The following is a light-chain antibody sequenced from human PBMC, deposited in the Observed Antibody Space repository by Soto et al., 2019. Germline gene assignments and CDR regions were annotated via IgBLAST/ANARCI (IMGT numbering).Light chain of an antibody. CDR3: QKYDILLLS. CDR2: DAS. J-gene: IGKJ4*01. V-gene: IGKV1-33*01. Sequence: DIQMTQSPSSLSASLGDSVTITCQASHDISNYLNWYQHKPGKAPKLLIYDASNLEAGVPSRFSGSGSGTDFVLTISSLQPEDIATYYCQKYDILLLSFGGGTKVEI. CDR1: HDISNY.